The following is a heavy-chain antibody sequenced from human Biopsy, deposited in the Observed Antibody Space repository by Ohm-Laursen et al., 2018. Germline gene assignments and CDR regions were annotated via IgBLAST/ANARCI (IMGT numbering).Heavy chain of an antibody. V-gene: IGHV1-69*06. D-gene: IGHD3-9*01. J-gene: IGHJ1*01. CDR2: NIPILGTA. CDR3: ATKLTGYFHH. Sequence: SVKVSCKAPGGTFSNYGVNWVRQAPGQGLEWLGGNIPILGTANYAQKFQDRVTVAADTSTSTVTMELRSLRSDDTAVYYCATKLTGYFHHWGQGTLVIVSS. CDR1: GGTFSNYG.